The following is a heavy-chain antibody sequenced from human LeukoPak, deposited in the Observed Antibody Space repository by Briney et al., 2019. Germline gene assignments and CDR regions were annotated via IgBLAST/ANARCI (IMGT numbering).Heavy chain of an antibody. V-gene: IGHV4-38-2*01. CDR3: ARVVPVGGNDY. D-gene: IGHD4-23*01. CDR2: IFRAGNT. Sequence: PSESLSLPCAVSGYSISSGYYWGWIRQPPGKGPEWLGTIFRAGNTYYNPSLKSRVTISVDTSRNQFSLKLSSVTAADTAMYYCARVVPVGGNDYGRQRTIVTVSS. J-gene: IGHJ4*02. CDR1: GYSISSGYY.